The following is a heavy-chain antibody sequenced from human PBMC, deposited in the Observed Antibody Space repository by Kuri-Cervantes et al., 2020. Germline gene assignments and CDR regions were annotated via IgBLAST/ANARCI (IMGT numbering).Heavy chain of an antibody. V-gene: IGHV1-18*01. CDR3: ARNANVDIVATFYYYYYGMDV. Sequence: SVKVSCRASGDTFAIHGSSWVRQAPGQGLEWMGWISAYNGNTNYAQKLQGRVTMTTDTSTSTAYMELRSLRSDDTAVYYCARNANVDIVATFYYYYYGMDVWGQGTTVTVSS. CDR1: GDTFAIHG. D-gene: IGHD5-12*01. CDR2: ISAYNGNT. J-gene: IGHJ6*02.